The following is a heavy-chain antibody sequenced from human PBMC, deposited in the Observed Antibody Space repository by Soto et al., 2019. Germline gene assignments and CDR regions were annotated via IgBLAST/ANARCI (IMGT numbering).Heavy chain of an antibody. CDR2: IRSKAYGGTT. CDR3: TREITMIPNVENDAFDI. J-gene: IGHJ3*02. V-gene: IGHV3-49*04. Sequence: GGSLRLSCTASGFTFGDYAMSWVRQAPGKGLEWVGFIRSKAYGGTTEYAASVEGRFTISRDDSKSIAYLQMNSLKTEDTAVYYCTREITMIPNVENDAFDIWGQGTMVTVSS. D-gene: IGHD3-22*01. CDR1: GFTFGDYA.